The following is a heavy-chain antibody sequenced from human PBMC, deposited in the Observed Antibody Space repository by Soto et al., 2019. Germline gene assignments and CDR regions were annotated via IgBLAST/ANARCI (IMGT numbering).Heavy chain of an antibody. J-gene: IGHJ6*02. Sequence: SETLTLTCTVSGGSISSYYWSWIRQPAGKGLEWIGRIYTSGSTNYNPSLKSRVTMSVDTSKNQFSLKLSSVTAADTAVYYCAGSFYSNRWYYYYGMDVWGQGTTVTVS. CDR1: GGSISSYY. CDR2: IYTSGST. CDR3: AGSFYSNRWYYYYGMDV. V-gene: IGHV4-4*07. D-gene: IGHD4-4*01.